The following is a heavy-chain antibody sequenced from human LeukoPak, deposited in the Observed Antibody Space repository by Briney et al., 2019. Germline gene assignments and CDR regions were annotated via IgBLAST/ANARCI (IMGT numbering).Heavy chain of an antibody. CDR2: ISSSSSTI. V-gene: IGHV3-48*04. Sequence: GGSLRLSCAASGFTFSSYSMNWVRQAPGKGLEWVSYISSSSSTIYYADSVKGRFTISRDNAKNSLYLQMNSLRAEDTAVYYCAFNYYDSSGYLNWFDPWGQGTLVTVSS. J-gene: IGHJ5*02. D-gene: IGHD3-22*01. CDR3: AFNYYDSSGYLNWFDP. CDR1: GFTFSSYS.